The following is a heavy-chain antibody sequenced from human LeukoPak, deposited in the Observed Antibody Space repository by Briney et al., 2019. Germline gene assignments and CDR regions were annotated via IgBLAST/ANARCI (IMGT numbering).Heavy chain of an antibody. CDR3: ARGVSGSYGYYFDY. CDR1: GGSFSGYY. J-gene: IGHJ4*02. CDR2: INHSGST. Sequence: SETLSLTCAVYGGSFSGYYWSRIRQPPGKGLEWIGEINHSGSTNYNPSLKSRVTISVDASKNQFSLKLSSVTAADTAVYYCARGVSGSYGYYFDYWGQGTLVTVSS. D-gene: IGHD1-26*01. V-gene: IGHV4-34*01.